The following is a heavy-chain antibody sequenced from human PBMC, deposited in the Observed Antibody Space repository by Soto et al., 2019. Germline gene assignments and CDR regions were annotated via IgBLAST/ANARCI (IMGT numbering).Heavy chain of an antibody. V-gene: IGHV3-23*01. D-gene: IGHD2-15*01. CDR3: AKEGPDIVVVVAATGFDY. J-gene: IGHJ4*02. Sequence: HPGGSLRLSCAASEFTFSSYAMSWVRQAPGKGLEWVSAISGSGGSTYYADSVKGRFTISRDNSKNTLYLQMNSLRAEDTAVYYCAKEGPDIVVVVAATGFDYWGQGTLVTVSS. CDR1: EFTFSSYA. CDR2: ISGSGGST.